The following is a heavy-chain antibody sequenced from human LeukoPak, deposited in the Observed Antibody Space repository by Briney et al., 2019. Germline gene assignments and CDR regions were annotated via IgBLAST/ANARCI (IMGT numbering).Heavy chain of an antibody. V-gene: IGHV3-15*01. CDR1: GFTFSNAW. CDR3: AREGGIMITFGGVIVSPPRSFDY. D-gene: IGHD3-16*02. Sequence: PGGSLRLSCAASGFTFSNAWMSWVRQAPGKGLEWVGRIKSKTDGGTTDYAAPVKGRFTISRDDSKNTLYLQMNSLKTEDTAVYYCAREGGIMITFGGVIVSPPRSFDYWGQGTLVTVSS. CDR2: IKSKTDGGTT. J-gene: IGHJ4*02.